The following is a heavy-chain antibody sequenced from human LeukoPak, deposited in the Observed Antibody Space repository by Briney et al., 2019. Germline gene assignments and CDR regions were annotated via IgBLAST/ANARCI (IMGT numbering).Heavy chain of an antibody. Sequence: QSGGSLRLSCAASGFTFSSYEMHWVRQAPGKGLEYVSAISSNGDSTYYANFVKGRFIISRDNSKNTLYFQMGSLRPEDMAVYYCARDRPGDVWGEGTTVTVSS. CDR2: ISSNGDST. J-gene: IGHJ6*04. V-gene: IGHV3-64*01. CDR1: GFTFSSYE. CDR3: ARDRPGDV.